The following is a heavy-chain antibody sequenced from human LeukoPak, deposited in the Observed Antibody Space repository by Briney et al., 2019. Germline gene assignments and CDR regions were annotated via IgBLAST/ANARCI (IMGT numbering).Heavy chain of an antibody. J-gene: IGHJ6*03. D-gene: IGHD3-22*01. V-gene: IGHV3-48*01. CDR3: ARVKNGFDGNGYPYYYYYMDV. CDR1: GFTFSSSN. Sequence: GGSLRLSCAASGFTFSSSNMNWVRQAPGKGLEWVSYIETSSSPIYYTDSVKGRFTISRDNAKNSLYLQMNSLRAEDTAVYYCARVKNGFDGNGYPYYYYYMDVWGRGTTVTVFS. CDR2: IETSSSPI.